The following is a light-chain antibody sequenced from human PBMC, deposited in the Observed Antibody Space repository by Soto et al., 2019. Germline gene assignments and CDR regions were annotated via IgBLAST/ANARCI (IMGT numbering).Light chain of an antibody. Sequence: DIQMTQSPSTLSASVGDRVTITCRASQSISNRLAWYQQKPGKAPKVLLYDASSLESGVPSRFSGSGSGTERILTISSMQHDDVASYGCQHYGGMWTFGRGTKGEMK. J-gene: IGKJ1*01. CDR3: QHYGGMWT. V-gene: IGKV1-5*01. CDR2: DAS. CDR1: QSISNR.